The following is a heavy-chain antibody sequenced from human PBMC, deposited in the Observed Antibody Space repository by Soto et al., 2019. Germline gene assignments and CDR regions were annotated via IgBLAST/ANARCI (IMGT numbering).Heavy chain of an antibody. D-gene: IGHD2-21*01. CDR1: GGSISSGDYY. Sequence: SETLSLTCTVSGGSISSGDYYWSWIRQPPGKGLEWIGYIYHSGSTYYNPSLKSRVTISVDTSKNQFSLKLSSVTAADTAVYYCARLNGYCVGTSCHGYYGMDVWGQGTTVTVSS. J-gene: IGHJ6*02. CDR3: ARLNGYCVGTSCHGYYGMDV. CDR2: IYHSGST. V-gene: IGHV4-30-4*01.